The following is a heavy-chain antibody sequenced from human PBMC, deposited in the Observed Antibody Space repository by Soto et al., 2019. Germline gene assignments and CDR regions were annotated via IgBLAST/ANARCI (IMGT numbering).Heavy chain of an antibody. CDR1: GYTFTSYA. CDR3: APGKPAVCRNYYNYGMEV. CDR2: IIPICGTA. J-gene: IGHJ6*02. Sequence: QVQLVQSGAEVKKPGSSVKVSCKASGYTFTSYAINWVRQAPGQGLEWMGGIIPICGTANYAQKFQGRVTITEDKSTTTASMEPSSQRSENTDLYLCAPGKPAVCRNYYNYGMEVLGRGNTVTAS. V-gene: IGHV1-69*06. D-gene: IGHD2-2*01.